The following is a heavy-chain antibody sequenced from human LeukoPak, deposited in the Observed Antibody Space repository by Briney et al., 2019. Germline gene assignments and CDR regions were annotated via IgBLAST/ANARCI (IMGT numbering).Heavy chain of an antibody. J-gene: IGHJ5*02. CDR3: ARLRRQQLHNWFDP. D-gene: IGHD6-13*01. CDR2: ISYTGNT. Sequence: PSETLSLTCAVSGGSISSGGSYWSWIRQHPGKGLEWIGYISYTGNTYYNPSLKSRVTISVDTSKNQFSLKLNSVTAADTAVYYCARLRRQQLHNWFDPWGQGTLVTVSS. V-gene: IGHV4-31*11. CDR1: GGSISSGGSY.